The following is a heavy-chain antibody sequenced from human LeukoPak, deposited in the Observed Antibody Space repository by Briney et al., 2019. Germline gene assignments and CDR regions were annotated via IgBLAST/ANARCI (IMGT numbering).Heavy chain of an antibody. CDR2: IDSDGSST. CDR3: ARPPLGVAGIVNL. D-gene: IGHD6-19*01. CDR1: GFTLSSYW. Sequence: GGSLRLSCAASGFTLSSYWMHWVRQAPGKGLVWVSRIDSDGSSTSYADSVKGRFTISRDNAKNTLYLQMNSLRAEDTAVYYCARPPLGVAGIVNLWGQGTLVAV. V-gene: IGHV3-74*01. J-gene: IGHJ5*02.